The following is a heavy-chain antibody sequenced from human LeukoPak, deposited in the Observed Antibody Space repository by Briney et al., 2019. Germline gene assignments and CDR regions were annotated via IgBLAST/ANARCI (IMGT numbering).Heavy chain of an antibody. CDR3: AKGSNYYYYYGMDV. CDR1: GFTCSSYA. J-gene: IGHJ6*02. V-gene: IGHV3-23*01. CDR2: LIGSGGST. Sequence: PGGSLRLSCAASGFTCSSYAMSWVRQASGKGLEWVSALIGSGGSTYYADSVKARFTISRDNSKNTLYLQMNSLRAEDTAVYYCAKGSNYYYYYGMDVWGQGTTVTVSS.